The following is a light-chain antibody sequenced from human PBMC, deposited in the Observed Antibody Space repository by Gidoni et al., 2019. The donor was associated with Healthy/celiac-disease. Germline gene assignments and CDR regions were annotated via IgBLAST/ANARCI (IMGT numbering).Light chain of an antibody. J-gene: IGLJ3*02. V-gene: IGLV1-40*01. CDR3: QSYDSSLSGWV. Sequence: QSVLTQPPSVSGAPGQRVTISCTGSSSNIGAGYDVPWYQQLPGTAPHTLIYGNSNRPSGVPDRFSGSKAGTSASLAITGLQAEDEADYYCQSYDSSLSGWVFGGGTKLTVL. CDR1: SSNIGAGYD. CDR2: GNS.